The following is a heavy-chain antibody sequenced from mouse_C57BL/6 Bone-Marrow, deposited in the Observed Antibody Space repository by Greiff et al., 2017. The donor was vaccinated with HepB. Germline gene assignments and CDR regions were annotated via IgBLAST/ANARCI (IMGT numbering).Heavy chain of an antibody. CDR3: ARSGGYYDYAMDY. D-gene: IGHD2-3*01. CDR1: GFTFSDSY. V-gene: IGHV5-12*01. Sequence: EVKLVESGGGLVQPGGSLKLSCAASGFTFSDSYMYWVRQTPEKRLEWVAYISNGGGSTYYPDTVKGRFTISRDNAKNTLYLQMSRLKSEDTAMYYCARSGGYYDYAMDYWGQGTSVTVSS. J-gene: IGHJ4*01. CDR2: ISNGGGST.